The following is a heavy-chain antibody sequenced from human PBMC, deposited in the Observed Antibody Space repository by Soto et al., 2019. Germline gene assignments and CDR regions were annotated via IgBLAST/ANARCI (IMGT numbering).Heavy chain of an antibody. CDR3: ARSASYYYYDSSGHYSMDV. Sequence: QVQLVQSGAEVKKPGASVKVSCTASGYTFTSYAMHWVRQAPGQRLEWMGWINAGNGNTKYSQKFQGRVTITRDTSASTAYMELSSLRSEDTAVYYCARSASYYYYDSSGHYSMDVWGQGTTVTVSS. D-gene: IGHD3-22*01. CDR1: GYTFTSYA. V-gene: IGHV1-3*01. CDR2: INAGNGNT. J-gene: IGHJ6*02.